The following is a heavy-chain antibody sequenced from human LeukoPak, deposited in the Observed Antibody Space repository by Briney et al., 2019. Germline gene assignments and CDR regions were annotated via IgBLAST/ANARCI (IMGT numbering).Heavy chain of an antibody. CDR3: ASRASGCTSGVCYTDKDNWFDP. CDR2: IIPILGIA. J-gene: IGHJ5*02. CDR1: GGTFSSYA. Sequence: SVKVSCKASGGTFSSYAISWVRQAPGQGLEWMGRIIPILGIANYAQKFQGRVTITADKSTSTAYMELSSLRSEDTAVYYCASRASGCTSGVCYTDKDNWFDPWGQGTLVTVSS. V-gene: IGHV1-69*04. D-gene: IGHD2-8*01.